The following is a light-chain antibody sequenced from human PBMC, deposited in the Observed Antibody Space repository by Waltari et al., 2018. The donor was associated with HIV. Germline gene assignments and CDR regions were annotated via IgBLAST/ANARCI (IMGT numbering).Light chain of an antibody. V-gene: IGLV2-14*03. Sequence: QSALTQPASVSGSPGQSITTSCPGPNSAIGTYTYLPWYQQQAGKAPRLLISEVNNRPSGVSNRFSGSKAGNSASLSISGLQAEDEGKYYCSSYTATKILVFGGGTDVTVL. J-gene: IGLJ2*01. CDR2: EVN. CDR3: SSYTATKILV. CDR1: NSAIGTYTY.